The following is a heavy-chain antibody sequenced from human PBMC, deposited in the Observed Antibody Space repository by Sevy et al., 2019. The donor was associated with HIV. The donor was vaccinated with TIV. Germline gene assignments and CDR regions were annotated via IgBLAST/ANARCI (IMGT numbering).Heavy chain of an antibody. CDR1: GFTFSSYG. CDR3: AKGFGYSKENTYYYYGMDV. V-gene: IGHV3-30*18. D-gene: IGHD4-4*01. Sequence: GGSLRLSCAASGFTFSSYGMHWVRQAPGKGLEWVAVISYDGSNKYYADSGKGRFTISRDNSKNTLYLQMNSRRAEDTAVYYCAKGFGYSKENTYYYYGMDVWGQGTTVTVSS. J-gene: IGHJ6*02. CDR2: ISYDGSNK.